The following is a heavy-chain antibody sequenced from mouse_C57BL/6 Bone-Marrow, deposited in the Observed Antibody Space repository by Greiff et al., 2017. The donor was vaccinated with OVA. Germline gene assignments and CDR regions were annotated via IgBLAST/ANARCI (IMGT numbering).Heavy chain of an antibody. CDR3: AGGLWFYAMDY. CDR1: GYSITSGYD. D-gene: IGHD2-2*01. CDR2: ISYSGST. Sequence: EVKLVESGPGMVKPSQSLSLTCTVTGYSITSGYDWHWIRHFPGHKLEWMGYISYSGSTNYNPSLKSRISITHDTSKNHFFLKLNSVTTEDTATYYCAGGLWFYAMDYWGQGTSVTVSS. V-gene: IGHV3-1*01. J-gene: IGHJ4*01.